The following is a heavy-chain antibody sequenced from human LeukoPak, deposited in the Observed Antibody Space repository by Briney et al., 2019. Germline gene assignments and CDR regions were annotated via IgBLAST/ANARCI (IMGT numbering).Heavy chain of an antibody. J-gene: IGHJ4*02. CDR1: GYTFTGYY. D-gene: IGHD1-26*01. Sequence: ASVKVSCKASGYTFTGYYMHWVRQAPGQGLEWMGRINPNSGGTNYAQKFQGRVTMTRDTSISTAYMELSRLRSDDTAVYYCARDGEEWELPAFDYWGQGTLVTVSS. CDR2: INPNSGGT. V-gene: IGHV1-2*06. CDR3: ARDGEEWELPAFDY.